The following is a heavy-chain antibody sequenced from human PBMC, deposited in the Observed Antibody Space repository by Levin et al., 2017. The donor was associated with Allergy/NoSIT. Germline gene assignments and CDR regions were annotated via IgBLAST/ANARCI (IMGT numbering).Heavy chain of an antibody. V-gene: IGHV3-21*01. Sequence: GESLKISCAASGFTFSSYSMNWVRQAPGKGLEWVSSISSSSSYIYYADSVKGRFTISRDNAKNSLYLQMNSLRAEDTAVYYCARSRGSGSYYNRYLYYYGMDVWGQGTTVTVSS. CDR1: GFTFSSYS. CDR3: ARSRGSGSYYNRYLYYYGMDV. CDR2: ISSSSSYI. J-gene: IGHJ6*02. D-gene: IGHD3-10*01.